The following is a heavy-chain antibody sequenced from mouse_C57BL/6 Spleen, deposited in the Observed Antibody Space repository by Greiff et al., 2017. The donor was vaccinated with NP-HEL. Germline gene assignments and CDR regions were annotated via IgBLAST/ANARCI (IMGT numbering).Heavy chain of an antibody. J-gene: IGHJ2*01. CDR2: IYPRSGNT. V-gene: IGHV1-81*01. CDR3: ARGELGPDY. Sequence: QVQLKQSGAELARPGASVKLSCKASGYTFTSYGISWVKQRTGQGLEWIGEIYPRSGNTYYNEKFKGKATLTADKSSSTADMELRSLTAEDSAVYFCARGELGPDYWGQGTTLTVSS. D-gene: IGHD4-1*01. CDR1: GYTFTSYG.